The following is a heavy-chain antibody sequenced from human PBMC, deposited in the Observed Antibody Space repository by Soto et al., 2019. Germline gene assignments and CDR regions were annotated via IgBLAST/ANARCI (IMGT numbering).Heavy chain of an antibody. J-gene: IGHJ6*02. CDR3: ASSKLFGVVINYGMDV. V-gene: IGHV5-10-1*01. Sequence: PGESLKISCKGSGYSFTSYWISWVRQMPGKGLEWMGRIDPSDSYTNYSPSFQGHVTISADKSISTAYLQWSSLKASDTAMYYCASSKLFGVVINYGMDVWGQGTTVTVS. D-gene: IGHD3-3*01. CDR2: IDPSDSYT. CDR1: GYSFTSYW.